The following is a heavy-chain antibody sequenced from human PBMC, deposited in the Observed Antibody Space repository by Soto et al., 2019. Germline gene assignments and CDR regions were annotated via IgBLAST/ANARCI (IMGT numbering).Heavy chain of an antibody. V-gene: IGHV3-30-3*01. D-gene: IGHD3-10*01. Sequence: GGSLRLSCAASGFTFSSYAMHWVRQAPGKGLEWVAVISYDGSNKYYADSVKGRFTISRDNSKNTLYLQMNSLRAEDTAVYYCARPPDYGPSYYYGMDVWGQETTVTVSS. CDR2: ISYDGSNK. J-gene: IGHJ6*02. CDR3: ARPPDYGPSYYYGMDV. CDR1: GFTFSSYA.